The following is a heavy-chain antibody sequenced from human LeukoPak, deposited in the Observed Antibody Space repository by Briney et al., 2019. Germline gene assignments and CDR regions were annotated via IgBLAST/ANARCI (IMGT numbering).Heavy chain of an antibody. CDR1: GGSISSSSYY. V-gene: IGHV4-39*01. CDR3: ARHEISGWYFDY. D-gene: IGHD6-19*01. J-gene: IGHJ4*02. Sequence: SETLSLTCSVSGGSISSSSYYWGWIRQPPGKGLEWIGSMYYSGSTYNNPSLKSRVTISVDTSKNQFSLEVSSVTAADTAVYYCARHEISGWYFDYWGQGTLVTVSS. CDR2: MYYSGST.